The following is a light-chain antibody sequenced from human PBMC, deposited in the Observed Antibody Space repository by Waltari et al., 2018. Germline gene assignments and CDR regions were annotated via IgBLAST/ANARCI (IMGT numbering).Light chain of an antibody. V-gene: IGKV2-28*01. J-gene: IGKJ4*01. Sequence: DIVMTQSPLSLPVTPGEPASISCRSSQSLLHSNGNTYLDWYLQKPGQPPQVLIYSGSNRASGVPDRFRGSGSGTDFTLEISRVEAEDVGVYYCMHALQTPLTFGGGTKVEIK. CDR3: MHALQTPLT. CDR1: QSLLHSNGNTY. CDR2: SGS.